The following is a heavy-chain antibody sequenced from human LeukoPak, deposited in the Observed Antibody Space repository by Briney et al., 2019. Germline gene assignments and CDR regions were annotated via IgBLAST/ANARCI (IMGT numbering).Heavy chain of an antibody. CDR2: IYTSGYT. CDR3: ARESPSKYVFDY. V-gene: IGHV4-61*02. Sequence: SETLSLTCTVSGGSMSSSTDHWSWFRQPAGKGLEWIGRIYTSGYTNYNPSLKSRVTISRDTSKNQFSLEMSSVTAADTAVYYCARESPSKYVFDYWGQGILVTVSS. CDR1: GGSMSSSTDH. J-gene: IGHJ4*02. D-gene: IGHD2-2*01.